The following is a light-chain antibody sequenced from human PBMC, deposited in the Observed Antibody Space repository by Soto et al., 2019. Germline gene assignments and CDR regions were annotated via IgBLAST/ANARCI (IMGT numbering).Light chain of an antibody. CDR2: KAS. CDR1: QSISSW. Sequence: DIQMTQSPSTLSASVGDRVTITCRASQSISSWLAWYQQKPGKAPKLLIYKASSLESGVPSRFSGSGSGTELSLTISSLQPDDFATYYCQQYNSYRRTCGQGTKVEIK. J-gene: IGKJ1*01. CDR3: QQYNSYRRT. V-gene: IGKV1-5*03.